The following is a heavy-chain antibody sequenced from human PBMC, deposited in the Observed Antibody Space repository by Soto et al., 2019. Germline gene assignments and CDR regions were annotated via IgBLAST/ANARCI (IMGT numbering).Heavy chain of an antibody. CDR1: GGSISSGGYY. D-gene: IGHD2-21*02. CDR2: IYYSGST. V-gene: IGHV4-31*03. J-gene: IGHJ4*02. Sequence: QVQLQESGPGLVKPSQTLSLTCTVSGGSISSGGYYWSWIRQHPGKGLEWIGYIYYSGSTYYNPSLKSRDTISVDTYKNQFSLKLSSVTAADTAVYYCARGSSKRGDSRYGYWGQGTLVTVSS. CDR3: ARGSSKRGDSRYGY.